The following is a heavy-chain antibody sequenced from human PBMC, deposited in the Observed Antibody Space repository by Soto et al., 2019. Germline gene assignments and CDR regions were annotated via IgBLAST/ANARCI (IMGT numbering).Heavy chain of an antibody. CDR1: GFTFSSYG. V-gene: IGHV3-30*18. J-gene: IGHJ6*02. CDR3: AKDSFGLNYYGSGSYIYYYYGMDV. Sequence: GSLRLSCAASGFTFSSYGMHWVRQAPGKGLEWVAVISYDGSNKYYADSVKGRFTISRDNSKNTLYLQMNSLRAEDTAVYYCAKDSFGLNYYGSGSYIYYYYGMDVWGQGTTVTVSS. CDR2: ISYDGSNK. D-gene: IGHD3-10*01.